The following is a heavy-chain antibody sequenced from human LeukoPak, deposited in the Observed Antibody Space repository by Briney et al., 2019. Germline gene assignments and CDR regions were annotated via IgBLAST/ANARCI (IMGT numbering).Heavy chain of an antibody. J-gene: IGHJ6*03. Sequence: ASVKVSCKASGYTFTGYYMHWVRQAPGQGLEWMGWINPNSGGTNYAQKFQGRVTMTRDTSISTAYMELSRLRSDDTAVYYCARDGGYSYGLYYYYYMDVWGQGTRVTVSS. CDR1: GYTFTGYY. D-gene: IGHD5-18*01. CDR2: INPNSGGT. CDR3: ARDGGYSYGLYYYYYMDV. V-gene: IGHV1-2*02.